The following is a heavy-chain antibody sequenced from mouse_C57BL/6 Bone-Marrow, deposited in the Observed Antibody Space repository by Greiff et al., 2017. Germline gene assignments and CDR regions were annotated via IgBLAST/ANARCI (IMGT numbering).Heavy chain of an antibody. CDR1: GYTFTDYN. CDR2: INPNNGGT. CDR3: ARTSYYFDY. V-gene: IGHV1-18*01. J-gene: IGHJ2*01. Sequence: EVQLVESGPELVKPGASVKIPCKASGYTFTDYNMDWVKQSHGKSLEWIGDINPNNGGTIYTQKFKGKATLTVDKSSSTAYMELRSLTSEDTAVYYCARTSYYFDYWGQGTTLTVSS.